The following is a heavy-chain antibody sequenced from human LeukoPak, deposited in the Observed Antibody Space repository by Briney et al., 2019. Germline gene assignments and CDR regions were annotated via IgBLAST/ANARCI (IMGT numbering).Heavy chain of an antibody. Sequence: SVKVSCRASGGTFSSYAISWVRQAPGQGLEWMGGIIPIFGTANYAQKFQGRVTITTDESSSTAYMELSSLRSEDTAVYYCARGDSSGYSSFDYWGQGTLVTVSS. J-gene: IGHJ4*02. D-gene: IGHD3-22*01. CDR1: GGTFSSYA. CDR2: IIPIFGTA. V-gene: IGHV1-69*05. CDR3: ARGDSSGYSSFDY.